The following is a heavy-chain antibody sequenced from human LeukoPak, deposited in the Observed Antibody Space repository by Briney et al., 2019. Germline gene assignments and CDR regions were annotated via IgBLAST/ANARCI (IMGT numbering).Heavy chain of an antibody. CDR1: GGSISSYY. CDR3: ARGQWLPVFDF. CDR2: IYHSGST. J-gene: IGHJ4*02. Sequence: SETLSLTCTVSGGSISSYYWSWIRQPPGKGLEWIGYIYHSGSTNYNPSLKSRVTISVDTSKNHFSLKLSSVTAADTAVYYCARGQWLPVFDFWGQGTLVTVSS. V-gene: IGHV4-59*01. D-gene: IGHD3-22*01.